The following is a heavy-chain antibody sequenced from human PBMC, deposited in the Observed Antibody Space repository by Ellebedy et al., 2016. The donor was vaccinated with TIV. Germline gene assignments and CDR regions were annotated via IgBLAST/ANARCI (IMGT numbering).Heavy chain of an antibody. V-gene: IGHV3-48*01. J-gene: IGHJ4*02. D-gene: IGHD6-13*01. CDR2: IPLTGSPT. CDR3: ARVWYASFDY. Sequence: GGSLRLXXAASGFTFSSFGMNWVRQAPGKGLEWISFIPLTGSPTYYADSVKGRFTISRDDAKNSVYLQMNSLRAEDTAVYYCARVWYASFDYWGQGTLVTVSS. CDR1: GFTFSSFG.